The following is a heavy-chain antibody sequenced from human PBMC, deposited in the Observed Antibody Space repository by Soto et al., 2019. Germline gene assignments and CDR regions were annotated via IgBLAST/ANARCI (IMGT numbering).Heavy chain of an antibody. CDR2: ISSSSSTI. CDR1: GFTFSSYS. V-gene: IGHV3-48*01. CDR3: AREISDSSGYYAPFDY. D-gene: IGHD3-22*01. Sequence: GGSLRLSCAASGFTFSSYSMNWVRQAPGKGLEWVSYISSSSSTIYYADSVKGRFTISRDNAKNSLYLQMNSLRAEDTAVYYCAREISDSSGYYAPFDYWGQGTLVTVS. J-gene: IGHJ4*02.